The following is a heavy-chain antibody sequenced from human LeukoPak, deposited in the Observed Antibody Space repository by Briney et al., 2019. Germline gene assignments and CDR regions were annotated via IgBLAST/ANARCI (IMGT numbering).Heavy chain of an antibody. CDR3: ASRWELRGPLDY. Sequence: SETLSLTCTVSGGSISSYYWSWIRQPPGKGLEWIGYIYYSGSTNYNPSLKSRVTISVDTSKNQFSLKLSSVTAADTAIYYCASRWELRGPLDYWGQGMLVTVSS. V-gene: IGHV4-59*12. CDR2: IYYSGST. D-gene: IGHD5-24*01. CDR1: GGSISSYY. J-gene: IGHJ4*02.